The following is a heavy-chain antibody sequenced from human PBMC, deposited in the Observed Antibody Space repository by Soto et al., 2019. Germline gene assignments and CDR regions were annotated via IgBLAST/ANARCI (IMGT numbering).Heavy chain of an antibody. CDR3: AVDCVYNGGSDANY. Sequence: QVHLVQSGAEVKKPGSSVRVSCKTSGYTFSNYAIIWVRQAPGQGLEWMGWINTGSGYTNYAHDRVTMAKDASTYTAYLETTRLRSDDTAIYYCAVDCVYNGGSDANYGGQGTLATISS. CDR2: INTGSGYT. D-gene: IGHD5-12*01. J-gene: IGHJ4*02. CDR1: GYTFSNYA. V-gene: IGHV1-18*01.